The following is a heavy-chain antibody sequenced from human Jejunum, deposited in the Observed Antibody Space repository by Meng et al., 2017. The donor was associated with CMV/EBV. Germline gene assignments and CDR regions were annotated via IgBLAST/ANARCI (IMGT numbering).Heavy chain of an antibody. CDR2: IYSSGAT. V-gene: IGHV4-59*01. CDR3: ARDNGDYYYGMDV. CDR1: GGSITDYC. J-gene: IGHJ6*02. D-gene: IGHD4-17*01. Sequence: VSGGSITDYCWRWIRQSPGKGLEWIGYIYSSGATRYNPSLESRVSISIDTSKKHFSLKMRSVTAADTAMYYCARDNGDYYYGMDVWGQGTPVTVSS.